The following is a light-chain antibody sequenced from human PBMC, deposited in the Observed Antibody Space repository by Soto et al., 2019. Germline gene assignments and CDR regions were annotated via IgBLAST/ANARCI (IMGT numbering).Light chain of an antibody. CDR3: QQYGSSRIT. J-gene: IGKJ5*01. CDR2: DAS. Sequence: EIVLTQSPGTLSLSPGESATLSCRASQNVNTNYVAWYQQKPGQAPRLLIYDASNTAIGIPHRFSGDGSGTDFTLTISRLEPEDVAVYYCQQYGSSRITFGQGTRLEI. V-gene: IGKV3-20*01. CDR1: QNVNTNY.